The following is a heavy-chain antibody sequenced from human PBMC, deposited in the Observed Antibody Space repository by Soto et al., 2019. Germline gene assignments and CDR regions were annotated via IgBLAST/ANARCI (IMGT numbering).Heavy chain of an antibody. V-gene: IGHV4-34*01. CDR2: INHSGST. D-gene: IGHD6-13*01. Sequence: SETLSLTCAVYGGSFSGYYWSWIRQPPGKGLEWIGEINHSGSTNYNPSLKRRVTISVDTSKNQFSMKLSSVTAADTAVYYCARSEYASWYPAYFDYWGQGTLVTVSS. CDR1: GGSFSGYY. J-gene: IGHJ4*02. CDR3: ARSEYASWYPAYFDY.